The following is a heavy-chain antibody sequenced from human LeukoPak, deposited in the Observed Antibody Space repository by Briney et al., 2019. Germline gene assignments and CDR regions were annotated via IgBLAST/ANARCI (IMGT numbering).Heavy chain of an antibody. V-gene: IGHV1-18*01. J-gene: IGHJ4*02. D-gene: IGHD5-18*01. Sequence: ASVKVSCKASGYTFTSYGISWVRQAPGQGLEWMGWISAYNGNTNYAQKLQGRVTMTRDTSTSTVYMELSSLRSEDTAVYYCARGGTAMVTSPLDYWGQGTLVTVSS. CDR3: ARGGTAMVTSPLDY. CDR2: ISAYNGNT. CDR1: GYTFTSYG.